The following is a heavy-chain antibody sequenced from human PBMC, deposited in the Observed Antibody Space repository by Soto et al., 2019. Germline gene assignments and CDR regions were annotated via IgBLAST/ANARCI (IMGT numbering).Heavy chain of an antibody. V-gene: IGHV3-23*01. J-gene: IGHJ6*03. CDR1: GFTFSSYA. D-gene: IGHD3-3*01. Sequence: GESLKISCVASGFTFSSYAMSWVRQAPGKGLEWVSAISGSGGSTYYADSVKGRFTISRDNSKNTLYLQMNSLRAEDTAVYYCAKARGGLRFPYYYYMDVWGKGTTVTVSS. CDR2: ISGSGGST. CDR3: AKARGGLRFPYYYYMDV.